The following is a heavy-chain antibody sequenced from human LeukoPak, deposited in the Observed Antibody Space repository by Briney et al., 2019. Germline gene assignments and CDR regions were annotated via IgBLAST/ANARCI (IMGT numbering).Heavy chain of an antibody. Sequence: PGRSLRLSCAASGFTFSSYTLQWVRQAPGKGLEWVAVISYDGSNKYYADSVKGRFTISRDNSKNTLDLQMNSLRPDDTAVYYCAVSPGALDVRGHGTTVTVSS. CDR2: ISYDGSNK. J-gene: IGHJ6*02. CDR3: AVSPGALDV. CDR1: GFTFSSYT. V-gene: IGHV3-30-3*01. D-gene: IGHD3-10*01.